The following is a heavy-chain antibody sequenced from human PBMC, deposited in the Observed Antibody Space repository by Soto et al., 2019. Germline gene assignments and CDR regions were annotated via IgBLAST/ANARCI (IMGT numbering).Heavy chain of an antibody. CDR1: GFTFSSYG. CDR3: ARGEVLLWFGELLSNIDY. D-gene: IGHD3-10*01. Sequence: QVQLVESGGGVVQPGRSLRLSCAASGFTFSSYGMHWVRQAPGKGLEWVAVIWYDGSNKYYADSVKGRFTISRDNSKNTLYLQMNSLRAEDTAVYYCARGEVLLWFGELLSNIDYWGQGTLVTVSS. CDR2: IWYDGSNK. J-gene: IGHJ4*02. V-gene: IGHV3-33*01.